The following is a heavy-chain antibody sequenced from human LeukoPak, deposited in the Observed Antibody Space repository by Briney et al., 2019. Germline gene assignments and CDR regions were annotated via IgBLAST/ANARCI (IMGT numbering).Heavy chain of an antibody. Sequence: EASVKVSCKASGYIFTNFGISWVRQAPGQGLEWMGGIIPIFGTANYAQKFQGRVTITADESTSTAYMELSSLRSEDTAVYYCATALPAAGDYYYGMDVWGQGTTVTVSS. CDR2: IIPIFGTA. CDR3: ATALPAAGDYYYGMDV. CDR1: GYIFTNFG. J-gene: IGHJ6*02. V-gene: IGHV1-69*13. D-gene: IGHD2-2*01.